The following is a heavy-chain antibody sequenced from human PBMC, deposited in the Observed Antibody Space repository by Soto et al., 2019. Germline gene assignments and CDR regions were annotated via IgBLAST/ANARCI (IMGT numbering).Heavy chain of an antibody. CDR1: GGTFSSYA. CDR2: IIPIFGTA. CDR3: ARDYEYYDSSPNANDDFDI. D-gene: IGHD3-22*01. J-gene: IGHJ3*02. Sequence: SVKGSCKASGGTFSSYAISWVRQAPGQGLEWMGGIIPIFGTANYAQKFQGRVTITADESTSTAYMELSSLRSEDTAVYYCARDYEYYDSSPNANDDFDIWGQGTRVTVSS. V-gene: IGHV1-69*13.